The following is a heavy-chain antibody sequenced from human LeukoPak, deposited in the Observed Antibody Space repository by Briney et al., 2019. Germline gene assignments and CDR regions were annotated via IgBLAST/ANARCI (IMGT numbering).Heavy chain of an antibody. CDR2: MNPNSGNK. CDR3: ARLHVDYDILTGYYRSGNDY. Sequence: ASVKVSCKASGYTFTSYDINWVRQATGQGLEWMGWMNPNSGNKGYAQKFQGRVTMTRNTSISTAYMELSSLRSEDTAVYYCARLHVDYDILTGYYRSGNDYWGQGTLVTVSS. V-gene: IGHV1-8*01. D-gene: IGHD3-9*01. J-gene: IGHJ4*02. CDR1: GYTFTSYD.